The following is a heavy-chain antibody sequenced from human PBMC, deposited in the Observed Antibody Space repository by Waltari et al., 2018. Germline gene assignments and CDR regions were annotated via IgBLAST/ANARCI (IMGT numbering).Heavy chain of an antibody. V-gene: IGHV4-59*08. Sequence: QVQLQESGPGLVKPSETLSLICTVSGGSMTNYYWGGVRQPPGGGLEWIGDLYYSGSTYSAGSTAYNPSLKSRVTISINTPRDQFSLELRSVTAADTAVYYCARRDSFTDFWGQGTLIIVSS. CDR1: GGSMTNYY. D-gene: IGHD2-21*01. J-gene: IGHJ4*02. CDR3: ARRDSFTDF. CDR2: LYYSGST.